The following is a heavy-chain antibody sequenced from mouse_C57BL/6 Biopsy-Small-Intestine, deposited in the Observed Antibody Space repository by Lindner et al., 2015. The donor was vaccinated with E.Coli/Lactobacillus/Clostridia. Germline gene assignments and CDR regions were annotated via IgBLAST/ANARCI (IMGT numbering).Heavy chain of an antibody. V-gene: IGHV1-80*01. CDR1: GYAFSSYW. J-gene: IGHJ3*01. CDR3: ARRDYSNFAWFAY. D-gene: IGHD2-5*01. Sequence: VQLQESGAELVKPGASVKISCKASGYAFSSYWMNWVKQRPGKGLEWIGQIYPRSGNTYYNEKFKGKATLTADKSSSTAYMELRSLTSEDSAVYFCARRDYSNFAWFAYWGQGTLVTVSA. CDR2: IYPRSGNT.